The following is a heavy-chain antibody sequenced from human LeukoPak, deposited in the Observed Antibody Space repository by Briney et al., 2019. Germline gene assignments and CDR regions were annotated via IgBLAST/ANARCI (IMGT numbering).Heavy chain of an antibody. CDR3: AGGRSLDY. Sequence: PSETLSLTCAVYGGSFSGYYWSWIRQPPGKGLEWIGEINHSGSTNYNPSLKSRVTISVDTSKNQFSLKLSSVTAADTAVYYCAGGRSLDYWGQGTLVTVSS. V-gene: IGHV4-34*01. J-gene: IGHJ4*02. CDR2: INHSGST. CDR1: GGSFSGYY.